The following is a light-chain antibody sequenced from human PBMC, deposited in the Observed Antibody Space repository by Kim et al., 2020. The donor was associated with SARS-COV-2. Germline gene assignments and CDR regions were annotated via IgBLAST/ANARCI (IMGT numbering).Light chain of an antibody. J-gene: IGLJ3*02. Sequence: QSALTQPRSVSGSPGQAVTISCTGTSSDVGSYNYVSWYQQLPGKAPKLMIYDVSERPSGVPDRFSGSKSGNTASLTVSGLQAEDEADYYCCSYAHKDLWVFGGGTQLTVL. CDR2: DVS. CDR3: CSYAHKDLWV. V-gene: IGLV2-11*01. CDR1: SSDVGSYNY.